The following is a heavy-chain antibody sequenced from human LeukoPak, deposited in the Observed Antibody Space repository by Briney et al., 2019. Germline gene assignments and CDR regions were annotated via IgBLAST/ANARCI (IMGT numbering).Heavy chain of an antibody. CDR3: ARDYYGSGSYGKFDY. V-gene: IGHV3-7*03. CDR2: IKEDGSQK. CDR1: GFTFSDYW. J-gene: IGHJ4*02. D-gene: IGHD3-10*01. Sequence: GGSLRLSCAASGFTFSDYWMSWVRQSPGKGLEWVANIKEDGSQKYYVDSVRGRFTISRDNAKNTLYLQMNSLRAEDTAVYYCARDYYGSGSYGKFDYWGQGTLVTVSS.